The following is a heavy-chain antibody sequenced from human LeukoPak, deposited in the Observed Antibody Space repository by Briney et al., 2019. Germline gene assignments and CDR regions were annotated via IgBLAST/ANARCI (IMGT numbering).Heavy chain of an antibody. CDR2: ISSSSSTI. J-gene: IGHJ4*02. CDR3: ARDQGSIAARPTYFDY. Sequence: GGSLRLSCAASGFTFSSYSMNWVRQAPGKGLEWVSYISSSSSTIYYADSVKGRFTISRDNAKNSLYLQMNSLRAEDTAVYYCARDQGSIAARPTYFDYWGQGTLVTVSS. D-gene: IGHD6-6*01. V-gene: IGHV3-48*01. CDR1: GFTFSSYS.